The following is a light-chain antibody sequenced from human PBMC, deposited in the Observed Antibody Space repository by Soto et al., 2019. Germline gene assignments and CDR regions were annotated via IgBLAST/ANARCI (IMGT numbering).Light chain of an antibody. CDR1: QDISNY. V-gene: IGKV1-33*01. J-gene: IGKJ2*01. Sequence: DIQMTQSPPSLSASVGDRVTITCQASQDISNYLNWYQQKPGKAPKLLIYHASNLETGVPSRFSGSGFGTDVSLTISSLQPEDIATDYCQQYASLPMYTFGQGTKLEIK. CDR2: HAS. CDR3: QQYASLPMYT.